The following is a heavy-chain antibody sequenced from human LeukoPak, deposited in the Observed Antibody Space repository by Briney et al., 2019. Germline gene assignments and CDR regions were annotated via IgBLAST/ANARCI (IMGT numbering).Heavy chain of an antibody. CDR3: ATGYSSTWYYFDY. Sequence: SETLSLTCTASGDSISSYYWSWIRQAPGKGLEWIGYIYHSGSTNYNPSLKSRVTISADTSKDQFSLKLASVTAADTAVYYCATGYSSTWYYFDYWGQGTLVTVSS. J-gene: IGHJ4*02. CDR2: IYHSGST. V-gene: IGHV4-59*01. CDR1: GDSISSYY. D-gene: IGHD6-13*01.